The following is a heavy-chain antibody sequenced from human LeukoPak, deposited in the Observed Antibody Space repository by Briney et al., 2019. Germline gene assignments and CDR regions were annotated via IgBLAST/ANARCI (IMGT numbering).Heavy chain of an antibody. CDR2: INHSGST. V-gene: IGHV4-39*07. CDR3: ARGRFGETY. Sequence: SETLSLTCTVSGGSISSDNYYWGWIRQPPGKGLEWIGEINHSGSTNYNPSLKSRVTISVDTSKNQFSLKLSSVTAADTAVYYCARGRFGETYWGQGTLVTVSS. J-gene: IGHJ4*02. CDR1: GGSISSDNYY. D-gene: IGHD3-10*01.